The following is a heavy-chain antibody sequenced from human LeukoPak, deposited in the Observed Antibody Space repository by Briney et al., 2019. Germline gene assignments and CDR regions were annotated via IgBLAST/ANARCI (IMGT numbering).Heavy chain of an antibody. D-gene: IGHD1-26*01. CDR1: RITFATYG. CDR3: AKDRSIGTYYTFDH. Sequence: PGGSLRLSCAASRITFATYGMSWVRQAPGKGLEWVSIISGSGGTTYYADSVKGRFTVSRDNSKNSLYLQMSSLTAADTAVYYCAKDRSIGTYYTFDHWGQGTLVTVSS. CDR2: ISGSGGTT. J-gene: IGHJ4*02. V-gene: IGHV3-23*01.